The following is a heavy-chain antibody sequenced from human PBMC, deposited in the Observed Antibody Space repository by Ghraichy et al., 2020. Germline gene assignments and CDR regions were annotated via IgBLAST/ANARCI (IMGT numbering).Heavy chain of an antibody. CDR2: VNSKPDGGTI. V-gene: IGHV3-15*01. CDR1: GFTFSNAW. Sequence: GESLNISCAASGFTFSNAWMNWVRQAPGKGLEWVARVNSKPDGGTIDYAAPVKGRFTISRDDSTNNVYLQMNSLKAEDTAVYYCATGLVLDIWGQGTMVTVSS. D-gene: IGHD3-10*01. J-gene: IGHJ3*02. CDR3: ATGLVLDI.